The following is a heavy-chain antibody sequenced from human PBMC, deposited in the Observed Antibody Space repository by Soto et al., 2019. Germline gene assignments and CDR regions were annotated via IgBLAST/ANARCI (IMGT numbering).Heavy chain of an antibody. CDR2: IHNSSSTI. D-gene: IGHD2-2*01. CDR1: GFTFSSYS. J-gene: IGHJ4*02. CDR3: ARGVQIIVLLPAAIDY. V-gene: IGHV3-48*02. Sequence: EVQLVESGGGLVQPAESLRLSCAASGFTFSSYSMNWVRQAPGKGLEWVSYIHNSSSTIYYADSVRGRFTISRDNAKNSLYLQMNSVRDEDTAVYYCARGVQIIVLLPAAIDYWGQGTLVTVSS.